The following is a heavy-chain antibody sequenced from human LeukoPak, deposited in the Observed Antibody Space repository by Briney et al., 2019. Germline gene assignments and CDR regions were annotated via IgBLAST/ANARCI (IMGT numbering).Heavy chain of an antibody. Sequence: ASVKVSCKAFGYTFTSNYMHWVRQAPGQGPEWMGVISPSGGSTTYAQKFQDRLTLTRDMSTSTDYLELSSLRSEDTAVYYCARDHPRVIMVAANGGWFDPWGQGTLVTVSS. CDR1: GYTFTSNY. J-gene: IGHJ5*02. D-gene: IGHD2-15*01. V-gene: IGHV1-46*01. CDR3: ARDHPRVIMVAANGGWFDP. CDR2: ISPSGGST.